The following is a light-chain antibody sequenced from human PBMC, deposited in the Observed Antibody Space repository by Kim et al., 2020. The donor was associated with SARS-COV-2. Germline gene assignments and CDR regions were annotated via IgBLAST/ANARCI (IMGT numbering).Light chain of an antibody. Sequence: EIVMTQSPAPLSVSPGERATLSCRASQSVSSNLAWYQQKPGQAPRLLIYGASTRATGIPARFSGSGSGTEFTLTISSLQSEDFAVYYCQQYNNWPRQTFGQGTKVDIK. V-gene: IGKV3-15*01. CDR2: GAS. J-gene: IGKJ1*01. CDR3: QQYNNWPRQT. CDR1: QSVSSN.